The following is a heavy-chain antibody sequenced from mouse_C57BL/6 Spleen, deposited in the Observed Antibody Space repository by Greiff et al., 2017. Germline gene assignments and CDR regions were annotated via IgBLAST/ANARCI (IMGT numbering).Heavy chain of an antibody. CDR1: GFTFSSYA. CDR2: ISDGGSYT. V-gene: IGHV5-4*01. D-gene: IGHD2-3*01. CDR3: ARENGYYHFDY. Sequence: EVHLVESGGGLVKPGGSLKLSCAASGFTFSSYAMSWVRQTPEKRLEWVATISDGGSYTYYPDNVKGRFTISRDNAKNNLYLQMSHLKSEDTALYYCARENGYYHFDYWGQGTTLTVSS. J-gene: IGHJ2*01.